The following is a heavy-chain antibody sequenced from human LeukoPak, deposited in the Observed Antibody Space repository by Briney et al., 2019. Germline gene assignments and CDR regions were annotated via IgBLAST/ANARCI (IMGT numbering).Heavy chain of an antibody. CDR2: TKSKTDGGTT. CDR1: GFTFSNAW. V-gene: IGHV3-15*01. D-gene: IGHD3-10*01. J-gene: IGHJ4*02. Sequence: GGSLRLSCAASGFTFSNAWMSWVRQAPGKGLEWVGRTKSKTDGGTTDYAAPVKGRFTISRDDSKNTLYLQMNSLKTEDTAVYYCTTVTITMVRGVDDYWGQGTLVTVSS. CDR3: TTVTITMVRGVDDY.